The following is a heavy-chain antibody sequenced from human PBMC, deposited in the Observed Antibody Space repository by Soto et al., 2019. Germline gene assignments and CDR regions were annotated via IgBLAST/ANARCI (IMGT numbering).Heavy chain of an antibody. Sequence: SETLSLTCAVSGDSITSSNWWSGVRQAPGKGLEWIGEIYHSGATTYNPSLKSRATISVDPSNNHFSLKLTSVTAADTAVYFCARDLGTGTDYWGRGTLVTVSS. CDR2: IYHSGAT. V-gene: IGHV4-4*02. D-gene: IGHD1-1*01. J-gene: IGHJ4*02. CDR3: ARDLGTGTDY. CDR1: GDSITSSNW.